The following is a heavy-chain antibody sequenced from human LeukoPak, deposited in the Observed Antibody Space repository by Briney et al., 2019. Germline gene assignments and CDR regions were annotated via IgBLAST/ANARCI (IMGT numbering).Heavy chain of an antibody. CDR3: ARDPQGGNPTFDY. CDR2: LDNDGSST. Sequence: GGSLRLSCAASGFTFSSYWMHWVRQAPGKGLVWVSRLDNDGSSTFYADSVKGRFTISRDNAKNTLYLQMNSLRAEDTAVYYCARDPQGGNPTFDYWGQGTLVTVSS. V-gene: IGHV3-74*01. D-gene: IGHD4-23*01. CDR1: GFTFSSYW. J-gene: IGHJ4*02.